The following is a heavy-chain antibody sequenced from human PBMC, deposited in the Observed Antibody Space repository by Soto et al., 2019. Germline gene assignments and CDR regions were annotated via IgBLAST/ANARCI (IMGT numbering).Heavy chain of an antibody. CDR2: INPSGGST. V-gene: IGHV1-46*01. CDR3: ARDFSNYVFAVTKNWFDP. CDR1: GYTFTSYY. Sequence: ASVKVSCKASGYTFTSYYMHWGRQAPGQGLEWMGIINPSGGSTSYAQKFQVRVTMTRDTSTSTVYMELSSLRSEDTAVYYCARDFSNYVFAVTKNWFDPWGQGTLVTVSS. D-gene: IGHD1-7*01. J-gene: IGHJ5*02.